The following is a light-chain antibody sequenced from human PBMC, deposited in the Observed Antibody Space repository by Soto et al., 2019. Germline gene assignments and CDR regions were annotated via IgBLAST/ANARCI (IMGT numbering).Light chain of an antibody. CDR1: NSDVGGFNS. CDR2: EVT. V-gene: IGLV2-14*01. CDR3: SSFTSSSTYV. J-gene: IGLJ1*01. Sequence: QSVLTQPASVSGSPGQSITISCTGTNSDVGGFNSVTWYQQHPGKAPKLVIYEVTNRPSGVSDRFSGSKSGITASLTISGLQAEDEADYYCSSFTSSSTYVFGTGTKLTVL.